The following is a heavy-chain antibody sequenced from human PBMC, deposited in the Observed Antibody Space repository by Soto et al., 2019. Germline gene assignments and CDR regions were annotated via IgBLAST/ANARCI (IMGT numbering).Heavy chain of an antibody. J-gene: IGHJ4*02. D-gene: IGHD3-22*01. V-gene: IGHV4-59*01. CDR3: ARGRTVRNYADDSSDYFYFFDY. CDR1: GDSISTFY. CDR2: VYYTGST. Sequence: PSETLSLTCTVSGDSISTFYWGWMRQSPGKELEWIGYVYYTGSTNYNPSLKSRDTISVDRSKNQFSLKLTSANAADTAVYYCARGRTVRNYADDSSDYFYFFDYWGQGTQVTVSS.